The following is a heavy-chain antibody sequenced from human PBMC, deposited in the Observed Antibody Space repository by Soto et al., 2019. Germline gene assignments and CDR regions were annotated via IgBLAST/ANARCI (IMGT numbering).Heavy chain of an antibody. Sequence: SLKVSCKASGFTFTSSAVQWVRQARGQRLEWIGWIVVGSGNTNYAQKFQERVTITRDMFTSTAYMELSSLRSEDTAVYYCAADEPSRYYGMDVWGQGTTVTVSS. J-gene: IGHJ6*02. CDR1: GFTFTSSA. CDR3: AADEPSRYYGMDV. V-gene: IGHV1-58*01. D-gene: IGHD2-2*01. CDR2: IVVGSGNT.